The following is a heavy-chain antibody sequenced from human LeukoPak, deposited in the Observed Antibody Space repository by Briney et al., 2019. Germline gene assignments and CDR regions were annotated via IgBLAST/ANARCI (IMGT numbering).Heavy chain of an antibody. J-gene: IGHJ6*03. CDR2: ISSSSSYI. CDR3: ASSLGASGYYYYYYYMDV. D-gene: IGHD3-16*01. Sequence: SGGSLRLSCAASGFTFSSYSMNWVRQAPGKGLEWVSSISSSSSYIYYADSVKGRFTISRDNAKNSLYLQMNSLRAEDTAVYYCASSLGASGYYYYYYYMDVWGKGTTVTVSS. CDR1: GFTFSSYS. V-gene: IGHV3-21*01.